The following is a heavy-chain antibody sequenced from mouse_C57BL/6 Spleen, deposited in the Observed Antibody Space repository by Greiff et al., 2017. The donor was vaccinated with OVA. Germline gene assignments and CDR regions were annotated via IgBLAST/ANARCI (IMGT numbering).Heavy chain of an antibody. J-gene: IGHJ4*01. CDR1: GFTFSDYY. CDR3: ARHKDDYDVGYAMDY. Sequence: EVQVVESGGGLVQPGGSLKLSCAASGFTFSDYYMYWVRQTPEKRLEWVAYISNGGGSTYYPDTVKGRFTISRDNAKNTLYLQMSRLKSEDTAMYYCARHKDDYDVGYAMDYWGQGTSVTVSS. V-gene: IGHV5-12*01. D-gene: IGHD2-4*01. CDR2: ISNGGGST.